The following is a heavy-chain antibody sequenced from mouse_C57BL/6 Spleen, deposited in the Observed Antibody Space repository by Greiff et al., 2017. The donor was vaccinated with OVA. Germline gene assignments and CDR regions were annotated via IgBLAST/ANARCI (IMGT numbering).Heavy chain of an antibody. J-gene: IGHJ2*01. Sequence: EVQLQQSGPELVKPGASVKISCKASGYSFTGYYMNWVKQSPEKSLEWIGEINPSTGGTTYNQKFKAKATLTVDKSSSTAYMQLKSLTSEDSAVYYCARKGDDYDDEGYYFDYWGQGTTLTVSS. CDR1: GYSFTGYY. V-gene: IGHV1-42*01. D-gene: IGHD2-4*01. CDR2: INPSTGGT. CDR3: ARKGDDYDDEGYYFDY.